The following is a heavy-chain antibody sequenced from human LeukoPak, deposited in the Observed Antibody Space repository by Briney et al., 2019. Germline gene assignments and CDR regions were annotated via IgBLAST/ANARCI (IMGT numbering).Heavy chain of an antibody. V-gene: IGHV3-15*01. Sequence: GGSLRLSCAASGSTFTNAWMNWVRQAPGKGLEWVGRIKSKSDGGTTDYAAPVKGRFTISRDDPKITLYLQMNSLKTEDTAVCYCAHGLWHYDAFDVWGQGTMVTVSS. CDR3: AHGLWHYDAFDV. J-gene: IGHJ3*01. CDR2: IKSKSDGGTT. D-gene: IGHD3-10*01. CDR1: GSTFTNAW.